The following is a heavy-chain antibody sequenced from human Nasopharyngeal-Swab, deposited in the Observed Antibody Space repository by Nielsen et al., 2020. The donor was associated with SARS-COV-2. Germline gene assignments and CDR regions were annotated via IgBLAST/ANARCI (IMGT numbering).Heavy chain of an antibody. CDR1: GFTFSSYS. CDR3: ARVEDRTAGTALVVPVGPSGCGMDV. V-gene: IGHV3-48*04. J-gene: IGHJ6*02. Sequence: GESLKISCAASGFTFSSYSMNWVRQAPGKGLEWVSYISSSSSTIYYADSVKGRFTISRDNAKNSLYLQMNSLRAEDTAVYYCARVEDRTAGTALVVPVGPSGCGMDVWGQGTTVTVSS. CDR2: ISSSSSTI. D-gene: IGHD2-2*01.